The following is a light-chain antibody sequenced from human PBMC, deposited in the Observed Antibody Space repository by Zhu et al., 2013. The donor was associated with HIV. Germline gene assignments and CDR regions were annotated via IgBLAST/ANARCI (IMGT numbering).Light chain of an antibody. V-gene: IGKV1-5*01. CDR1: QSISSW. CDR2: DAS. Sequence: IQLTQSPSSLSASVGDRVTITCRASQSISSWLAWYQQKPGKAPKLLIYDASSLESGVPSRFSGSGSGTEFTLTISSLQPDDFATYYCQHFSNYLWTFGPGTKVEIK. J-gene: IGKJ1*01. CDR3: QHFSNYLWT.